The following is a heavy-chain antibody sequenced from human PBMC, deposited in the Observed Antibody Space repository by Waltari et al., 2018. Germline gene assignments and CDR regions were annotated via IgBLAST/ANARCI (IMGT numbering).Heavy chain of an antibody. V-gene: IGHV5-51*01. CDR2: IYPGYSDT. CDR3: ARHPYCGGDCYGDAFDI. D-gene: IGHD2-21*01. CDR1: GYSFTSYW. J-gene: IGHJ3*02. Sequence: EVQLVQSGAEVKKPGESQQFSCKGSGYSFTSYWTGWVRQTPGKGLEWMGIIYPGYSDTRYSPSFQGQVTISADKSISTAYLQWSSLKASDTAMYYCARHPYCGGDCYGDAFDIWGQGTMVTVSS.